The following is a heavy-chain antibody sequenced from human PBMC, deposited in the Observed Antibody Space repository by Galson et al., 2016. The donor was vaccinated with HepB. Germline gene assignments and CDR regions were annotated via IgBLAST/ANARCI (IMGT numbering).Heavy chain of an antibody. D-gene: IGHD3-3*01. J-gene: IGHJ4*02. Sequence: SVTVSCQASGYTFPSYGISWVRQAPGQGLEWMGWLSTYKGNTNYAQQLQGRVTMTTDTSTSTAYMELRSLRSDDTGVYYCARDGKPYDFWSGYYLDYWGQGTLITVSS. CDR1: GYTFPSYG. V-gene: IGHV1-18*01. CDR3: ARDGKPYDFWSGYYLDY. CDR2: LSTYKGNT.